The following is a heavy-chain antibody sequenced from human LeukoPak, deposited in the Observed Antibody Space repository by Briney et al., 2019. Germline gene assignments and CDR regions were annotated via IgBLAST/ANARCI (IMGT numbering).Heavy chain of an antibody. J-gene: IGHJ4*02. D-gene: IGHD5-18*01. CDR2: IYYSGST. V-gene: IGHV4-31*03. CDR3: ARNRVDTAMVVFDY. CDR1: GGSISSGGYY. Sequence: PSETLSLTCTVSGGSISSGGYYWSWIRQHPGKGLEWIGYIYYSGSTYYNPSLKSRVTISVDTSKNQFSLKLSSVTAADTAVYYCARNRVDTAMVVFDYWGQGTLVTVSS.